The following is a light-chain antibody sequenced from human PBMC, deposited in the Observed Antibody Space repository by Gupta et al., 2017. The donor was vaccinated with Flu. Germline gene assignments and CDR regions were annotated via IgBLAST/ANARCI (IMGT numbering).Light chain of an antibody. Sequence: SLLLIQPPSVPVAPGQTARITCGGSNIRLESVHWYQQKPGQAPVLVVYDDTDRPSGIPERFSGSNSGSTATLTINRVEAGDEADYYCQVWDTDSDHAVFGGGTKLTVV. CDR2: DDT. CDR1: NIRLES. V-gene: IGLV3-21*02. J-gene: IGLJ2*01. CDR3: QVWDTDSDHAV.